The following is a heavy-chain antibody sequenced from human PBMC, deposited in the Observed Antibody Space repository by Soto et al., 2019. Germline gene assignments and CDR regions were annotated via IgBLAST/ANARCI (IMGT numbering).Heavy chain of an antibody. Sequence: QVQLQQWGAGLLKPSETLSLTCAVYGGFVSSGSYYWSWIRQPPGKVLEWIGEMSHSGGTHFNTSLKRRVTISVDTSKNQFSLKMSSVTAADTALYYCARVERGTATTVVDAFDIWGPGTMVTVSS. CDR1: GGFVSSGSYY. J-gene: IGHJ3*02. CDR2: MSHSGGT. V-gene: IGHV4-34*01. D-gene: IGHD1-1*01. CDR3: ARVERGTATTVVDAFDI.